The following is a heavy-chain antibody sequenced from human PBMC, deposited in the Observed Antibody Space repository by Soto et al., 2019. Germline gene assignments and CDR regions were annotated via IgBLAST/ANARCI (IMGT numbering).Heavy chain of an antibody. J-gene: IGHJ4*02. D-gene: IGHD5-18*01. CDR3: AGDTTY. CDR2: IIPYLDIT. Sequence: QVKLVQSGAEVKKPGSSVKVSCKASGGTFGTYTIGWVRQAHGQGLEWMERIIPYLDITDHAQKVQGRFTIAADKSTTTAYMELNSLRSEDTAVYFCAGDTTYGGQGTLVTVSS. CDR1: GGTFGTYT. V-gene: IGHV1-69*02.